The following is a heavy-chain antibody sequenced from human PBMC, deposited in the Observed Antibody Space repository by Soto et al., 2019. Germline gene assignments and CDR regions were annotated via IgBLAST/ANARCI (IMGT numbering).Heavy chain of an antibody. CDR1: GGSISSYY. V-gene: IGHV4-59*12. CDR2: IYYSGST. Sequence: QVQLQESGPGLVKPSETLSLTCTVSGGSISSYYWSWIRQSPGKGLEWIGYIYYSGSTKYNPSLRSRVTIPVDTSKNQFSLKLSSVTAADTAVYYCARGRGAPAMDWYYWGQGTLVTVSS. D-gene: IGHD5-18*01. CDR3: ARGRGAPAMDWYY. J-gene: IGHJ4*02.